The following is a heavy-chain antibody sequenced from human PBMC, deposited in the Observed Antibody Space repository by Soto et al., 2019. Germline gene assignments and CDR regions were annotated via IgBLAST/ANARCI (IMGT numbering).Heavy chain of an antibody. CDR1: GGSISSSSYS. Sequence: SETLSLTCIVSGGSISSSSYSWAWIRQPPGKGLEWIGSIYYSGSTYYNPSLKSRVTISVDTSKNQFSLKLSSVTAADTAVYYCARHISTYYYDSSGYLHLTNPDRLDDWGQGTLVT. J-gene: IGHJ4*02. CDR3: ARHISTYYYDSSGYLHLTNPDRLDD. D-gene: IGHD3-22*01. V-gene: IGHV4-39*01. CDR2: IYYSGST.